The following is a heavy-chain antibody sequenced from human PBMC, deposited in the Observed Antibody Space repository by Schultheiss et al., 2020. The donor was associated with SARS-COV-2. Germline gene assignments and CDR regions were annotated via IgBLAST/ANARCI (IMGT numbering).Heavy chain of an antibody. Sequence: GESLKISCAASGFTVSSNYMSWVRQAPGKGLEWVSVIYSGGSTYYADSVKGRFTISRDNAKNSLYLQMNSLRAEDTAVYYCARGMRITGTPRLNWFDPWGQGTLVTVSS. D-gene: IGHD1-7*01. CDR3: ARGMRITGTPRLNWFDP. CDR2: IYSGGST. J-gene: IGHJ5*02. CDR1: GFTVSSNY. V-gene: IGHV3-66*01.